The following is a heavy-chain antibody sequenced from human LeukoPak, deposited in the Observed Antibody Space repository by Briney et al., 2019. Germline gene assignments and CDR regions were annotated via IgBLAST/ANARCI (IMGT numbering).Heavy chain of an antibody. D-gene: IGHD5-12*01. CDR1: GYSISSGFY. J-gene: IGHJ4*02. V-gene: IGHV4-38-2*02. Sequence: SETLSLTCIVSGYSISSGFYWGWIRQPPGQGLEWIGSIYHSGNTYYNPSLKSRVTLSVATSSNQFSLNLTSVTAADTAVYYCARVIVANTRGFDYWGQGTLVTVSS. CDR3: ARVIVANTRGFDY. CDR2: IYHSGNT.